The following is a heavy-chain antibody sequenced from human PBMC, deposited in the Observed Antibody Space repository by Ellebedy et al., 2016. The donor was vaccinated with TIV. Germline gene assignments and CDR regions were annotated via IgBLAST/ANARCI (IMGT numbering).Heavy chain of an antibody. CDR1: GFTFSSYA. CDR2: ISGSGGST. D-gene: IGHD6-13*01. Sequence: GGSLRLSXAASGFTFSSYAMSWVRQAPGKGLEWVSAISGSGGSTYYADSVKGRFTISRDNSKNSLYLQMNSLRAEDTAVYYCARETAAGTHDYWGQGTLVTVSS. CDR3: ARETAAGTHDY. J-gene: IGHJ4*02. V-gene: IGHV3-23*01.